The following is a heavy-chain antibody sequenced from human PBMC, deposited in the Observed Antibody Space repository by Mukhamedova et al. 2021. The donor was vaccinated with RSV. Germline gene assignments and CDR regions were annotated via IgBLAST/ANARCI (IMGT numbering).Heavy chain of an antibody. Sequence: AQKLQGRVTMTTDTSTSTAYMELRSLRSDDTAVYYCARDRSGSHFDYWGQGTPVTVPS. CDR3: ARDRSGSHFDY. V-gene: IGHV1-18*01. D-gene: IGHD1-26*01. J-gene: IGHJ4*02.